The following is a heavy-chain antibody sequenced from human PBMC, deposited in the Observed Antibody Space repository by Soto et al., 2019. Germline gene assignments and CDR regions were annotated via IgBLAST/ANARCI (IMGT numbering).Heavy chain of an antibody. D-gene: IGHD4-17*01. CDR3: ARGIKYGDYSRWFDP. J-gene: IGHJ5*02. CDR2: IYYSGNT. V-gene: IGHV4-59*11. CDR1: GGSSSPHY. Sequence: PLETLSLTCTVSGGSSSPHYWIWLRQPTGKGLEWIGYIYYSGNTNYNPSLNSRVTMSVDTSKNQFSLNLGSVTAADTAVYYCARGIKYGDYSRWFDPWGPGTLVTVSS.